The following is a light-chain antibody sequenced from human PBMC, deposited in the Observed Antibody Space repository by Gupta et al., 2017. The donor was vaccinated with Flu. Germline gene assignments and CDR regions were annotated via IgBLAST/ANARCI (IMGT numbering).Light chain of an antibody. Sequence: EIVMTQSTATLSVSPGERATLSCRASQSVSSNLAWYQQKPGQAPRLLIYGAATRSTGIPARFSGSGSGTEFTLTISSLQSEDFAVYYCQQDNNWPMGNFGQGTKLEIK. CDR1: QSVSSN. CDR3: QQDNNWPMGN. J-gene: IGKJ2*02. CDR2: GAA. V-gene: IGKV3-15*01.